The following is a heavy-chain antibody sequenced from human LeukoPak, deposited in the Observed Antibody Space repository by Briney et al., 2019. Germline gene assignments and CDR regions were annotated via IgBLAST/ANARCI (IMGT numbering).Heavy chain of an antibody. Sequence: ASVKVSCKASGYTFTSYDINWVRQATGQGLEWMGWMNPNSGNTGYARKFQGRVTMTRNTSISTAYMELSSLRSEDTAVYYCARSTIHPGYSFDYWGQGTLVTVSS. CDR3: ARSTIHPGYSFDY. CDR1: GYTFTSYD. CDR2: MNPNSGNT. V-gene: IGHV1-8*01. J-gene: IGHJ4*02. D-gene: IGHD2-21*01.